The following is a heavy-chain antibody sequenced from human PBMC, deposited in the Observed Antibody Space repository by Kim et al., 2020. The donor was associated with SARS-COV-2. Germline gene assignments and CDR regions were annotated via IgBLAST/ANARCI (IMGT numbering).Heavy chain of an antibody. V-gene: IGHV4-59*01. D-gene: IGHD3-10*01. J-gene: IGHJ5*02. Sequence: NYHPSLKSRVTIAVDTSKNQFSLKLSSVTAADTAVYYCAREFTCDGAFDPWGQGTLVTVSS. CDR3: AREFTCDGAFDP.